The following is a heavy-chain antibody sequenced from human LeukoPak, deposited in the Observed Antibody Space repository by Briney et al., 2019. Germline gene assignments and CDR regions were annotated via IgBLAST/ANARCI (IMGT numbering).Heavy chain of an antibody. Sequence: SETLSLTCTVSGGSISSYYWSWLRQPAGKGLEWIGRIYTSGSTNYNPSLKSRVTMSVDTSKNQFSLKLSSVTAADTAVYYCARDYYYGSGTYPVFDYWGQGTLVTVSS. D-gene: IGHD3-10*01. J-gene: IGHJ4*02. CDR1: GGSISSYY. CDR2: IYTSGST. CDR3: ARDYYYGSGTYPVFDY. V-gene: IGHV4-4*07.